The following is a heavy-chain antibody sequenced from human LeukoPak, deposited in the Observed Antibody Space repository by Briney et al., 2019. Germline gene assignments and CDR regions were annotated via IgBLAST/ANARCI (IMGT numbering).Heavy chain of an antibody. CDR2: INHSGST. Sequence: PSETLSLTCAVYGGSFSGYYWSWIRQPPGKGLEWIGEINHSGSTNYNPSLKSRVTISVDTSKNQFSLKLSSVTAADTAVYYCARGSRVYYGSGSEDDMDVWGKGTTVTVSS. CDR1: GGSFSGYY. V-gene: IGHV4-34*01. D-gene: IGHD3-10*01. CDR3: ARGSRVYYGSGSEDDMDV. J-gene: IGHJ6*03.